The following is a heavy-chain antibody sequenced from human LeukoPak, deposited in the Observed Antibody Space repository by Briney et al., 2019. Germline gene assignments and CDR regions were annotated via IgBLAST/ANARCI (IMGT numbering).Heavy chain of an antibody. CDR1: GYTFTSYD. Sequence: ASVKVSCKASGYTFTSYDINWVRQATGQGLEWMGWMNPNSGNTGYAQKFQGRVTMTRNTSISTAYMELSSLRSGDTAVYYCARAYYYDSSGYYLPDYWGQGTLVTVSS. J-gene: IGHJ4*02. CDR3: ARAYYYDSSGYYLPDY. V-gene: IGHV1-8*01. CDR2: MNPNSGNT. D-gene: IGHD3-22*01.